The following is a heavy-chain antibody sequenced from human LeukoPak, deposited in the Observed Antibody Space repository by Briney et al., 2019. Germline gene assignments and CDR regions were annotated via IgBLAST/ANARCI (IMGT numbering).Heavy chain of an antibody. CDR2: INSDGSNT. D-gene: IGHD3-10*01. V-gene: IGHV3-74*01. J-gene: IGHJ4*02. CDR3: AKVTAHFGEGSFDY. CDR1: GFTFSNYW. Sequence: PGGSLRLSCAASGFTFSNYWMHWVRQAPGKGLVWVSRINSDGSNTSYADSVKGRFTISRDNAKNTLYLQMNSLRAEDTAVYYCAKVTAHFGEGSFDYWGQGTLVTVSS.